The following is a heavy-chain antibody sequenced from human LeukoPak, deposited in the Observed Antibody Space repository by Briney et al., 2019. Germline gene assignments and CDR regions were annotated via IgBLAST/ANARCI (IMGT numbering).Heavy chain of an antibody. D-gene: IGHD1-7*01. CDR1: GGSISSGSYY. Sequence: SQTLSLTCTVSGGSISSGSYYWSWIRQPAGKGLEWIGRIYTSGSTNYNPSLKSRVTISVDTSKNQFSLKLSSVTAADTAVYYCARAGRVITGTTGGFDYWGQGTLVTVSS. CDR3: ARAGRVITGTTGGFDY. V-gene: IGHV4-61*02. CDR2: IYTSGST. J-gene: IGHJ4*02.